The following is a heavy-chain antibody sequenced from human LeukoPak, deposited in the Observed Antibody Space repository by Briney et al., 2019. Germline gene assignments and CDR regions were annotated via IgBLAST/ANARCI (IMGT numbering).Heavy chain of an antibody. Sequence: PSETLSLTCTVSGGSISSGDYYWSWIRQPPGKGLEWIGYIYYSGSTYYNPSLKSRVTISVDTSKDQFSLKLSSVTAADTAVYYCARGLRYYYDSSGYYYNWGQGTLVTVSS. J-gene: IGHJ4*02. CDR3: ARGLRYYYDSSGYYYN. CDR2: IYYSGST. CDR1: GGSISSGDYY. D-gene: IGHD3-22*01. V-gene: IGHV4-30-4*01.